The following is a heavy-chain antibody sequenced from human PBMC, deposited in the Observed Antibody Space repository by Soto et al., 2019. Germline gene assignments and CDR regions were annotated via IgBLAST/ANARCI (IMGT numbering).Heavy chain of an antibody. CDR2: ISGSGGST. CDR3: AKGGVVVPAASWFDP. D-gene: IGHD2-2*01. J-gene: IGHJ5*02. Sequence: EVQLLESGGGLVQPGGSLRLSCAASGFTFSSYAMSWVRQAPGKGLEWVSAISGSGGSTYYADYVKGRFTISRDNSKNTLDLQMNSLRAEDAAVYYCAKGGVVVPAASWFDPWGQGTLVTVSS. CDR1: GFTFSSYA. V-gene: IGHV3-23*01.